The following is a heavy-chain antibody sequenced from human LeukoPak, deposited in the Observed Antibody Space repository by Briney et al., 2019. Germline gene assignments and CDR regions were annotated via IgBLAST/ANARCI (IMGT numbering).Heavy chain of an antibody. J-gene: IGHJ4*02. V-gene: IGHV4-39*01. CDR3: ARNGGGGYIDY. CDR2: IYYSGST. Sequence: KPSETLSLTCTVSGGSIRSSSYDWGWIRQPPGKGLEWIGSIYYSGSTFYNPSLKSRVTIFMDTSKNQFSLKLSSVTAADTAVFFCARNGGGGYIDYWGQGTLVTVSS. CDR1: GGSIRSSSYD. D-gene: IGHD3-22*01.